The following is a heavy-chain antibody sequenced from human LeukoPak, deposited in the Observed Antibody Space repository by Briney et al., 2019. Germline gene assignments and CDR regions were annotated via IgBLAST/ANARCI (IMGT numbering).Heavy chain of an antibody. V-gene: IGHV3-23*01. J-gene: IGHJ4*02. Sequence: PGGSLRLYCAASGFTFSSYAVTWVRQAPGKGLEWVSTGTYSGVNTYYADSVRVRFTISRDNSKNTLYLQLNSLIAKDTALYYCAKGPHSSGWHYFDYWGQGTLVTASS. D-gene: IGHD6-19*01. CDR1: GFTFSSYA. CDR2: GTYSGVNT. CDR3: AKGPHSSGWHYFDY.